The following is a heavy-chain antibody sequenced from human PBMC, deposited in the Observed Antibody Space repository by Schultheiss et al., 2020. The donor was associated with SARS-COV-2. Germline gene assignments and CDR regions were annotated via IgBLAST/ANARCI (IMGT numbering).Heavy chain of an antibody. J-gene: IGHJ6*02. CDR2: IYYSGST. V-gene: IGHV4-31*11. Sequence: SETLSLTCAVSGDSISSSGIYWTWIRQHPGRGLEWIGYIYYSGSTYYNPSLKSRVTISVDTSKNQFSLKLSSVTAADTAVYYCARKGRDYDFWSGPNYGMDVWGQGTTVTVSS. CDR1: GDSISSSGIY. CDR3: ARKGRDYDFWSGPNYGMDV. D-gene: IGHD3-3*01.